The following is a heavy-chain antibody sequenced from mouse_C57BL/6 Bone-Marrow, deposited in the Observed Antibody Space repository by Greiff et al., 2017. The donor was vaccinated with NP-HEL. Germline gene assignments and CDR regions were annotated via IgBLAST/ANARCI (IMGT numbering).Heavy chain of an antibody. CDR3: ARLGDYDWYFDV. D-gene: IGHD2-4*01. CDR1: GYTFTSYW. Sequence: QVQLQQPGAELVRPGSSVKLSCKASGYTFTSYWMHWVKQRPIQGLEWIGNIDPSDSETHYNQKFKDKATLTVDKYSSTAYMQLSSLTSEDSAVYYCARLGDYDWYFDVWGTGTTVTVSS. CDR2: IDPSDSET. V-gene: IGHV1-52*01. J-gene: IGHJ1*03.